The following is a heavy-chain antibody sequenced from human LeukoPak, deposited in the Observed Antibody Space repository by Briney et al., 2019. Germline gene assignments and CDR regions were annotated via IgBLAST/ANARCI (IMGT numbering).Heavy chain of an antibody. CDR2: INDNGYNT. Sequence: PGGSLRLSCAASGFTFSNYAMSWVRQAPGKGLEWVSTINDNGYNTYYADSVKGRFTISRDISKNTLYLQLNSLRAEDTAAYYRARPSRGHAPFYYWGQGTLVTVSS. D-gene: IGHD3-10*01. CDR1: GFTFSNYA. CDR3: ARPSRGHAPFYY. V-gene: IGHV3-23*01. J-gene: IGHJ4*02.